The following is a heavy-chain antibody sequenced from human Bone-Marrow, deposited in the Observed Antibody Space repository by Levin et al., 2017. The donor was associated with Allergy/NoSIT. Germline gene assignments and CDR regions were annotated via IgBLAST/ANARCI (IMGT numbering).Heavy chain of an antibody. CDR3: ARDSIVVVPAAMENYYYMDV. Sequence: SETLSLTCTVSGGSISSGGYYWSWIRQHPGKGLEWIGYIYYSGSTYYNPSLKSRVTISVDTSKNQFSLKLSSVTAADTAVYYCARDSIVVVPAAMENYYYMDVWGKGTTVTVSS. D-gene: IGHD2-2*01. V-gene: IGHV4-31*03. CDR1: GGSISSGGYY. J-gene: IGHJ6*03. CDR2: IYYSGST.